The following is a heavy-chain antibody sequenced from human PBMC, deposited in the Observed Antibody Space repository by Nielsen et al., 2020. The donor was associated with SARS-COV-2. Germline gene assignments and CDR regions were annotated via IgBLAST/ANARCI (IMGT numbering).Heavy chain of an antibody. J-gene: IGHJ5*01. CDR3: ARSSSYASAWFVS. CDR1: GGSLNNYY. Sequence: SETLSLTCTVSGGSLNNYYWTWVRQPAGKGLEWIGRIYASGSTDYNPYLRSRVTMSIDMSKNQFSLRLKSVTAADTAVYYCARSSSYASAWFVSWGQGTLVTVSS. D-gene: IGHD2-2*01. CDR2: IYASGST. V-gene: IGHV4-4*07.